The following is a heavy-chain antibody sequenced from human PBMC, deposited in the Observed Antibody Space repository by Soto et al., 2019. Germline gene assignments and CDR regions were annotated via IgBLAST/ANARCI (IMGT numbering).Heavy chain of an antibody. CDR1: GYTFTSYG. Sequence: ASVKVSCKASGYTFTSYGISWVRQAPGQGLEWMGWISAYNGNTNYAQKLQGRVTMTTDTSTSTAYMELRSLRSDDTAVYYCARGISPLDIVATTPLSYYYGMDVWGQGTTVTVSS. V-gene: IGHV1-18*04. CDR3: ARGISPLDIVATTPLSYYYGMDV. J-gene: IGHJ6*02. D-gene: IGHD5-12*01. CDR2: ISAYNGNT.